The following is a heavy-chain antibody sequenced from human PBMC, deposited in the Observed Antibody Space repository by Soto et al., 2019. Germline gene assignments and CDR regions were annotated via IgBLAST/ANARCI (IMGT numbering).Heavy chain of an antibody. D-gene: IGHD6-13*01. J-gene: IGHJ6*02. Sequence: QVQLVQSGVEVKKPGASVKVSCKASGYTFTSYGLSGVRKAPGHGLEWMGWISAYNDYTNYAQTLQGRVTMTRDTSTSTAYLELRGLRCDDTAVYYCASSGEMVQQQEYGKDVWGQWTTVIVS. CDR2: ISAYNDYT. V-gene: IGHV1-18*01. CDR1: GYTFTSYG. CDR3: ASSGEMVQQQEYGKDV.